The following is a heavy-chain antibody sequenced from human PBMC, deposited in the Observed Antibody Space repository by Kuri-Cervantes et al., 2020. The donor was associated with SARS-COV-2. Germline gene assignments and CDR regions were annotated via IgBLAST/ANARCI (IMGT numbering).Heavy chain of an antibody. CDR1: GFTFTGST. J-gene: IGHJ4*02. V-gene: IGHV1-58*02. D-gene: IGHD2-8*01. Sequence: SVKVSCKTSGFTFTGSTIQWVRQARGQGLECIGWIVVGSGDTSYAQEFQDRVTITRDMSTATAYMELRTLRSEDTAVYFCSLDAFDYWGQGTLVTVSS. CDR2: IVVGSGDT. CDR3: SLDAFDY.